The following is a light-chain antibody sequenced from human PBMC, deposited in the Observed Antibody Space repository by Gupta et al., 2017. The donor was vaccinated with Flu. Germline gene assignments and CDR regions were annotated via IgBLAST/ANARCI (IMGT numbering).Light chain of an antibody. CDR2: EVS. Sequence: QSDLTQPASVSGSSGQSIPISCTGTSSDVGGYNYVSWYQQHPGKAPKLMIYEVSNRPSGVSNRFSGSKSCNTASLTISGLQAEDEADYYCSSYTSSSTLYVCGTGTKVTVL. J-gene: IGLJ1*01. CDR3: SSYTSSSTLYV. V-gene: IGLV2-14*01. CDR1: SSDVGGYNY.